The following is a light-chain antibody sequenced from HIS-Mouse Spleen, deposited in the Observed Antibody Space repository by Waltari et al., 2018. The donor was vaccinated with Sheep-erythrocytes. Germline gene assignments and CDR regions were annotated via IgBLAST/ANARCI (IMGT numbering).Light chain of an antibody. CDR3: QQFNNYPRT. V-gene: IGKV1D-13*01. CDR1: QGISSA. Sequence: AIQLTQSPSSLSASVGDRVTITCRGSQGISSALAWYQQKPGKAPKLLIDDASSLESGVPSRFSGSGSGTDFTLTISSLQPEDFATYYCQQFNNYPRTFGQGTKVEIK. CDR2: DAS. J-gene: IGKJ1*01.